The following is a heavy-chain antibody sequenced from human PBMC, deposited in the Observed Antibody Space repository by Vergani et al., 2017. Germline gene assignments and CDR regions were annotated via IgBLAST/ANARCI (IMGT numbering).Heavy chain of an antibody. CDR3: ARSPPTGYSSGWYDY. D-gene: IGHD6-19*01. Sequence: QVQLVQSGAEVKKPGASVKVSCKASGYTFTGYYMHWVRQAPGQGLEWMGWNNPNSGGTNYAQKFQGRVTMTRDTSISTAYMELSSLRSEDTAVYYCARSPPTGYSSGWYDYWGQGTLVTVSS. CDR1: GYTFTGYY. J-gene: IGHJ4*02. CDR2: NNPNSGGT. V-gene: IGHV1-2*02.